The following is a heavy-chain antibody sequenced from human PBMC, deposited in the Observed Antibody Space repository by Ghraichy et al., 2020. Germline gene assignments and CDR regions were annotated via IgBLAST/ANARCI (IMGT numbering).Heavy chain of an antibody. CDR3: ARRRRIQLWLQKLNWYFDL. CDR1: GGSFSGYY. D-gene: IGHD5-18*01. Sequence: SETLSLTCAVYGGSFSGYYWSWIRQPPGKGLEWIGEINHSGSTNYNPSLKSRVTISVDTSKNQFSLKLSSVTAADTAVYYCARRRRIQLWLQKLNWYFDLWGRGTLVTVSS. CDR2: INHSGST. J-gene: IGHJ2*01. V-gene: IGHV4-34*01.